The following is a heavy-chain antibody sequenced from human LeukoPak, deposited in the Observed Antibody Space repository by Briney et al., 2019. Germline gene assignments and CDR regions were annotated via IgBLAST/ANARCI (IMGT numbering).Heavy chain of an antibody. Sequence: GGSLRLSCAASGFTFSSYSMNWVRQAPGKGLEWVSSISSSSSYIYYADSAKGRFTISRDNAKNSLYLQMNSLRAEDTAVYYCARMKTYRGYCSSTSCSRPYYMDVWGKGTTVTVSS. CDR2: ISSSSSYI. V-gene: IGHV3-21*01. D-gene: IGHD2-2*01. CDR3: ARMKTYRGYCSSTSCSRPYYMDV. J-gene: IGHJ6*03. CDR1: GFTFSSYS.